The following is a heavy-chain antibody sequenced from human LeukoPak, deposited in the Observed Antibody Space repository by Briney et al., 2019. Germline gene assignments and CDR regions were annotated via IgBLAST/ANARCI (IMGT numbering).Heavy chain of an antibody. V-gene: IGHV4-34*01. D-gene: IGHD2-15*01. CDR3: ARDTGCSGGSCYFGSVPYWYFDL. CDR1: GGSLSGSY. Sequence: PSETLSLTCDVNGGSLSGSYWSWIRQSPEKGLEWIGEINQSGNSNYNPSLKSRVTISVDTSKNQFSLKLSSVTAADTAVYYCARDTGCSGGSCYFGSVPYWYFDLWGRGTLVTVSS. J-gene: IGHJ2*01. CDR2: INQSGNS.